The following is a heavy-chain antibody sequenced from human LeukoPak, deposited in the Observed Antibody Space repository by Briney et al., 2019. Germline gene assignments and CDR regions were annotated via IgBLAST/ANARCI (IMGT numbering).Heavy chain of an antibody. D-gene: IGHD3-10*01. V-gene: IGHV1-69*13. J-gene: IGHJ5*02. CDR1: GGTFSSYA. Sequence: SVKVSCKASGGTFSSYAISWVRQAPGQGLEWMGGIIPIFGTANYAQKFQGRVTITADESTSTAYMELSSLRSEDAAVYYCARMYGSGSYGGFDPWGQGTLVTVSS. CDR3: ARMYGSGSYGGFDP. CDR2: IIPIFGTA.